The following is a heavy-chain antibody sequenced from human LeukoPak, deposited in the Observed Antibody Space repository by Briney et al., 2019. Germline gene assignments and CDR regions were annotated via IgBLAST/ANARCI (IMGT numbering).Heavy chain of an antibody. V-gene: IGHV4-34*01. Sequence: SETLSLTYAVYGGSFSGYYWSWIRQPPGKGLEWIGEINHSGSTNYNPSLKSRVTISVDTSKNQFSLKLSSVTAADTAVYYCARGLRRSQRGYYYYYGMDVWGQGTTVTVSS. J-gene: IGHJ6*02. CDR1: GGSFSGYY. CDR3: ARGLRRSQRGYYYYYGMDV. D-gene: IGHD3-10*01. CDR2: INHSGST.